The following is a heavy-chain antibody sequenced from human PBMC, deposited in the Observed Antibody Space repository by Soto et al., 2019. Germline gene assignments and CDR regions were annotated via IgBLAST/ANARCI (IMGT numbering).Heavy chain of an antibody. D-gene: IGHD6-13*01. Sequence: QVQLVQSGAEVKKPGASVKVSCKASGYTFTGYYMHWVRQAPGQGLEWMGWINPNSGGTNYAQKFQGWVTMTRDTSISTAYMELSRLRSDDTAVYYCASDLGAAAGTHNWFDPWGQGTLVTVSS. CDR3: ASDLGAAAGTHNWFDP. CDR1: GYTFTGYY. J-gene: IGHJ5*02. V-gene: IGHV1-2*04. CDR2: INPNSGGT.